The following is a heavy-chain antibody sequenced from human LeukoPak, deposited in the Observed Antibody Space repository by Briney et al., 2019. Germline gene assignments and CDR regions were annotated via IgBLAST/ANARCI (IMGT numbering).Heavy chain of an antibody. Sequence: ASVKVSCKASGYTFTSYYMHWVRQAPGQGLEWMGRINPNSGGTNYAQKFQGRVTMTRDTSISTAYMELSRLRSDDTAVYYCARVLSSTSNWDFDYWGQGTLVTVSS. CDR1: GYTFTSYY. CDR2: INPNSGGT. CDR3: ARVLSSTSNWDFDY. J-gene: IGHJ4*02. V-gene: IGHV1-2*06. D-gene: IGHD2-2*01.